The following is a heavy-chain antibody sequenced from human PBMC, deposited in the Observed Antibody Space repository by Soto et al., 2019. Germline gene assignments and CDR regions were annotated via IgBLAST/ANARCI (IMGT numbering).Heavy chain of an antibody. CDR2: LSNDGSNE. V-gene: IGHV3-30*18. CDR1: GFTFSSYG. Sequence: QVQLVESGGGVVQPGRSLRLSCVASGFTFSSYGMHWVRQAPGKGLEWVTLLSNDGSNEYYADSVKGRFTISRDNSKNTLYLQINSLRTEDTAVYYCAKDLRRAFYGMDVWGQGTTVTVSS. J-gene: IGHJ6*02. D-gene: IGHD3-9*01. CDR3: AKDLRRAFYGMDV.